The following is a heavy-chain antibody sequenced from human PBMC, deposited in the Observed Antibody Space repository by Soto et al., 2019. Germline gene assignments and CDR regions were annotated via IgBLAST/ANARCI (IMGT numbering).Heavy chain of an antibody. CDR2: IYYSGST. CDR3: AKDGEMKQWLRYSDY. J-gene: IGHJ4*02. D-gene: IGHD6-19*01. CDR1: GGSISSSRCH. Sequence: SETLSLTCTVSGGSISSSRCHWGWIRQPPGKGLEWIGYIYYSGSTNYNPSLKSRVTISVDTSKNQFSLKLSSVTAADTAVYYCAKDGEMKQWLRYSDYWGQGTLVTVSS. V-gene: IGHV4-61*01.